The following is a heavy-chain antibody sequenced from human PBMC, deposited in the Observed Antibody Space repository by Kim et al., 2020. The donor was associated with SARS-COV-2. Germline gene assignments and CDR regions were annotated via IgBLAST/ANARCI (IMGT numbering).Heavy chain of an antibody. J-gene: IGHJ6*02. Sequence: GGSLRLSCAASGFTFINAWMSWVRQAPGKGLEWVGRIKSKTDGGTTDYAAPVKGRFTISRDDSKNTLYLQMNSLKPEDTAVYYCTTDGTMVRGVIYYYYGMDVWGQGTTVTVSS. CDR1: GFTFINAW. CDR3: TTDGTMVRGVIYYYYGMDV. D-gene: IGHD3-10*01. CDR2: IKSKTDGGTT. V-gene: IGHV3-15*01.